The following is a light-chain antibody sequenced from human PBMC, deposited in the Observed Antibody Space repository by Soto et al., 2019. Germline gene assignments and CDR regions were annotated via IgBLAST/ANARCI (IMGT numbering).Light chain of an antibody. Sequence: DIQMTQSPSSLSASVRHRVTITCRASQSIRGSLNWYQQKPGNAPKILIYGASTLQSGVPSRFIGSGSGTYYPLTISSMQPEDVATYHCQHSYRTPTFGQGTRLEIK. V-gene: IGKV1-39*01. CDR2: GAS. CDR1: QSIRGS. J-gene: IGKJ5*01. CDR3: QHSYRTPT.